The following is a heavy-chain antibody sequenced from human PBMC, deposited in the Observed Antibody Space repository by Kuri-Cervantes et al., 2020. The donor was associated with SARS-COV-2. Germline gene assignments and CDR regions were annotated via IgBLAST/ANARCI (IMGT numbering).Heavy chain of an antibody. CDR3: ARSRGGGSQGGAFGI. Sequence: GESLKISCAASGFTVSSNEMSWVRQAPGKALEWVSAISGSGGSTYYADSVKGRFTISRDNSKNTLYLQMNSLKTEDTAVYYCARSRGGGSQGGAFGIWGQGTMVTVSS. V-gene: IGHV3-23*01. CDR1: GFTVSSNE. J-gene: IGHJ3*02. D-gene: IGHD1-26*01. CDR2: ISGSGGST.